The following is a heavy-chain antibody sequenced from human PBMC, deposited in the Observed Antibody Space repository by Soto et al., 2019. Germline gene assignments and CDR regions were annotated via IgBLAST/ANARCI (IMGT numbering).Heavy chain of an antibody. D-gene: IGHD2-8*01. CDR3: GKASTYPLDGVDV. V-gene: IGHV3-23*01. Sequence: GGSLRLSCVASGFKFSSYALTWVRQAPGKGLEWVSVISVSGANTYYADSVKGRFTISRDNSKNTLYLQMNSLRAEDTAIYYCGKASTYPLDGVDVWGQGTRVTASS. CDR2: ISVSGANT. CDR1: GFKFSSYA. J-gene: IGHJ6*02.